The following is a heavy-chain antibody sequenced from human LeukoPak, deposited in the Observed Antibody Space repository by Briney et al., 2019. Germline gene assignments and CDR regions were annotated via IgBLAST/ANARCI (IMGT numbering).Heavy chain of an antibody. CDR2: ISYDGSNK. V-gene: IGHV3-30*04. CDR3: ASTNCGGDCYTSSWFDP. Sequence: PGGSLRLSCAASGFTFSSYAMHWVRQAPGKGLEWVAVISYDGSNKYYADSVKGRFTISRDNSKNTLYLQMNSLRAEDTAVYYCASTNCGGDCYTSSWFDPWGQGTLVTVSS. J-gene: IGHJ5*02. CDR1: GFTFSSYA. D-gene: IGHD2-21*02.